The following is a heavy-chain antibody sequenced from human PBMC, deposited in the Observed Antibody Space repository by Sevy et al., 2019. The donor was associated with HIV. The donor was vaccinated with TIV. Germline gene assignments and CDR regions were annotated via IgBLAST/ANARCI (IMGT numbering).Heavy chain of an antibody. CDR1: GYSFTSHG. J-gene: IGHJ4*02. V-gene: IGHV5-51*01. CDR2: SYPDDSET. D-gene: IGHD3-22*01. Sequence: GESLKISCEGSGYSFTSHGIGWVRHMPGKGLEWRGISYPDDSETRYSPSFQGQVTFSADKSISTAYLQWSSLKASDTAMYYCATSRSGYFDSSGYYIYWGQGTMVTVSS. CDR3: ATSRSGYFDSSGYYIY.